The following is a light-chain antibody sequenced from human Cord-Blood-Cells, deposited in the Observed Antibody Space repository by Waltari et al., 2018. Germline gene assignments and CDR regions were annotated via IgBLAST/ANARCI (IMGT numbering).Light chain of an antibody. Sequence: QSVLTQPPSVSGAPGQRVTISCTGSRSNIGARYDVHWYQQLPGTPPKLLIYGNSNRPSGVPDRFSGSKSGTSASLAITGLQAEDEADYYCQSYDSSLSGSVFGGGTKLTVL. CDR2: GNS. CDR1: RSNIGARYD. V-gene: IGLV1-40*01. CDR3: QSYDSSLSGSV. J-gene: IGLJ2*01.